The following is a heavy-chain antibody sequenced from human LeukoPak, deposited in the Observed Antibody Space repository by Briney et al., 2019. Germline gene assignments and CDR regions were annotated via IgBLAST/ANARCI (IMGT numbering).Heavy chain of an antibody. J-gene: IGHJ4*02. D-gene: IGHD1-1*01. CDR1: GFTFRSYE. CDR3: ARDRPRTGFDY. CDR2: ISSSGSTI. V-gene: IGHV3-48*03. Sequence: PGGSLRLSCAASGFTFRSYEMNWVRQAPGKGLEWVSYISSSGSTIYYADSVKGRFTISRDNAKNSLYLQMNSLRAEDTAVYYCARDRPRTGFDYWGQGTLVTVSS.